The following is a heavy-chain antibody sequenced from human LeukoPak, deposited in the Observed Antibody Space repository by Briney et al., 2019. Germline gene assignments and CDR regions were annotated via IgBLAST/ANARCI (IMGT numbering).Heavy chain of an antibody. CDR2: IKQDGSEK. CDR3: ARDLAAASGVDY. V-gene: IGHV3-7*01. J-gene: IGHJ4*02. Sequence: QSGGSLRLSCASSGFTFSSYWMSWVRQAPGKGVEGVTNIKQDGSEKYYVDSVKGRFTISRDNAKNSLYLQMNSLRAEDTAVYYCARDLAAASGVDYWGQGTLVTVSS. CDR1: GFTFSSYW. D-gene: IGHD6-25*01.